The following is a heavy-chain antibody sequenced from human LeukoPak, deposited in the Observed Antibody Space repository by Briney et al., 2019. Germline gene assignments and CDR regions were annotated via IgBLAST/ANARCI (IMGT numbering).Heavy chain of an antibody. CDR2: IYYSGST. Sequence: PSETLSLTCTVSGGSISSYYWSWIRQPPGKGLEWIGYIYYSGSTNYNPSLKSRVTLSVDTSKNQFSLKLSSVTAADTAVYYCARGRYSSGWSGCDYWGQGTLVTVSS. V-gene: IGHV4-59*08. J-gene: IGHJ4*02. D-gene: IGHD6-19*01. CDR1: GGSISSYY. CDR3: ARGRYSSGWSGCDY.